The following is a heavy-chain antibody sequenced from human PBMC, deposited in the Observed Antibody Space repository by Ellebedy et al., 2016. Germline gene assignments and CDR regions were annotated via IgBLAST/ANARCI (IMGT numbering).Heavy chain of an antibody. Sequence: SETLSLXXTVSGGSISSYYWSWIRQPPGKGLEWIGYIYYSGSTNYNPSLKSRVTISVDTSKNQFSLKLSSVTAADTAVYYCARRITMVRGVVRNYYFDYWGQGTLVTVSS. CDR3: ARRITMVRGVVRNYYFDY. CDR2: IYYSGST. D-gene: IGHD3-10*01. J-gene: IGHJ4*02. CDR1: GGSISSYY. V-gene: IGHV4-59*01.